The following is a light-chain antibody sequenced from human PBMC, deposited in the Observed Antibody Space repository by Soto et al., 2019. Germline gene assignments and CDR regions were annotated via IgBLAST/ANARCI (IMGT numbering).Light chain of an antibody. J-gene: IGKJ2*01. V-gene: IGKV3-20*01. CDR3: QQYGRSPLLYT. CDR1: QSATSNY. Sequence: EIVLTQSPGTLSLSPGEGVTLSCRASQSATSNYLAWYQQKPGQAPRLLIYGASTRAAGVPDRFSGSGSGTDFTLTITRLEPEDFAVYYCQQYGRSPLLYTFGQGTKLGVK. CDR2: GAS.